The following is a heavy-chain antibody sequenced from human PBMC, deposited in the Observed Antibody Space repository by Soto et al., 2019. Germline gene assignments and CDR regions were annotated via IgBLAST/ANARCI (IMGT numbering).Heavy chain of an antibody. CDR1: GGSFSDYY. CDR3: ARTPTRGASAWLNP. CDR2: IHLSGRV. V-gene: IGHV4-34*01. D-gene: IGHD1-26*01. Sequence: QVQLQQWGSGLLKPSETLSLTCAIYGGSFSDYYWHWIRQSPEKGLEWIGEIHLSGRVNFTPSLKSRTSLSMDTSRKQFFLTLRSVTAADTAVYFCARTPTRGASAWLNPWGRGHLVTVSS. J-gene: IGHJ5*02.